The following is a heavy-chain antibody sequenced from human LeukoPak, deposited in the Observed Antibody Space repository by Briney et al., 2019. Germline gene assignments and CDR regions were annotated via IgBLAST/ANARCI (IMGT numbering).Heavy chain of an antibody. CDR3: ALVTSGNWWFDP. CDR2: INPDSGVT. D-gene: IGHD2-21*02. V-gene: IGHV1-2*02. J-gene: IGHJ5*02. Sequence: ASVKVSCKTSEYIFTIYHIRWVRQAPGQGLEWMAWINPDSGVTKYAQDLQGRVTVARDTSLTTTYMELSTLTSDDTAVYYCALVTSGNWWFDPWGQGTLVTVSS. CDR1: EYIFTIYH.